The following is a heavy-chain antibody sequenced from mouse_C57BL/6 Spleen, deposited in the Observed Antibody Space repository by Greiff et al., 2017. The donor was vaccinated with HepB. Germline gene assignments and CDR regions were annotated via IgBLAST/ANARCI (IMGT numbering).Heavy chain of an antibody. Sequence: QVQLQQQSGAELVRPGASVKLSCKASGYTFTDYYINWVKQRPGQGLEWIARIYPGSGNTYYNEKFKGKATLTAEKSSSTAYMQLSSLTSEDSAVYFCARGVWGYWGQGTTLTVSS. CDR2: IYPGSGNT. J-gene: IGHJ2*01. CDR1: GYTFTDYY. V-gene: IGHV1-76*01. CDR3: ARGVWGY.